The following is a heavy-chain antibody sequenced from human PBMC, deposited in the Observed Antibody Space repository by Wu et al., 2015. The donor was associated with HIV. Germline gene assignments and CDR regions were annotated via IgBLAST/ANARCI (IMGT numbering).Heavy chain of an antibody. Sequence: QVQLQESGPGLVKPSETLSLTCTVSGGSISSYYWSWIRQPPGKGLEWIGYIYYSGSTNYNPSLKSRVTISVDTSKNQFSLKLSSVTAADTAVYYCARALAAMVAWFDPWGQGTLVTVSS. D-gene: IGHD5-18*01. CDR3: ARALAAMVAWFDP. J-gene: IGHJ5*02. V-gene: IGHV4-59*01. CDR2: IYYSGST. CDR1: GGSISSYY.